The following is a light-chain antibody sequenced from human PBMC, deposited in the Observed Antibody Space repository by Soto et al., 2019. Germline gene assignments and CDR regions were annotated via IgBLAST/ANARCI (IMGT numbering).Light chain of an antibody. J-gene: IGKJ3*01. V-gene: IGKV3-11*01. CDR1: QSISSY. CDR2: DAS. Sequence: EIVLTQSPATLSLSPGERATLSCRASQSISSYLAWYQQKPDQAPRLLIYDASNRATGIPARLSGSGSGTDFTLTISSLEPEDFAVDYCHQRSSWPFTFGPGTKVDIK. CDR3: HQRSSWPFT.